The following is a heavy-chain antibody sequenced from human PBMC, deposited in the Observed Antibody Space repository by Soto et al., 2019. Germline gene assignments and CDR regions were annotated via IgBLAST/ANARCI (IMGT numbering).Heavy chain of an antibody. Sequence: EVQLLESGGGLVQPGGSLRLSCAASRFTFSSYAMSWVRQTPGMGLEWVSGISGSGANTYYSDSVKGRFTISRDNSKNTLYLQMNILRVEDTAVYYCAKGPYYNFWSGYYNYWYFDLWGRGTLVTVSS. CDR3: AKGPYYNFWSGYYNYWYFDL. D-gene: IGHD3-3*01. CDR2: ISGSGANT. J-gene: IGHJ2*01. V-gene: IGHV3-23*01. CDR1: RFTFSSYA.